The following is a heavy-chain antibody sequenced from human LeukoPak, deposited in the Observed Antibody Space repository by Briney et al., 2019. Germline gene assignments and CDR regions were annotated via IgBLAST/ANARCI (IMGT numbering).Heavy chain of an antibody. CDR3: ARGRRGYSSSSGWFDP. CDR1: GYTFTSYD. D-gene: IGHD6-6*01. Sequence: GASVKVSCKASGYTFTSYDINWVRQATGQGLEWMGWMNPNSGNTGYAQKFQGRVTMTRNTSISTADMELSSLRFEDTAVYYCARGRRGYSSSSGWFDPWGQGTLVTVSS. V-gene: IGHV1-8*01. CDR2: MNPNSGNT. J-gene: IGHJ5*02.